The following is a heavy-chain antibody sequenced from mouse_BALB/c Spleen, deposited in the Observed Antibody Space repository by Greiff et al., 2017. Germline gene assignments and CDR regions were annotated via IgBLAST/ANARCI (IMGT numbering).Heavy chain of an antibody. D-gene: IGHD2-1*01. CDR2: ISSGGSYT. V-gene: IGHV5-9-4*01. J-gene: IGHJ3*01. CDR1: GFTFSSYA. Sequence: EVKLVESGGGLVKPGGSLKLSCAASGFTFSSYALSWVRQSPEKRLEWVAEISSGGSYTYYPDTVTGRFTISRDNAKNTLYLEMSSLRSEDTAMYYCARGYYGNYISAWFAYWGQGTLVTVSA. CDR3: ARGYYGNYISAWFAY.